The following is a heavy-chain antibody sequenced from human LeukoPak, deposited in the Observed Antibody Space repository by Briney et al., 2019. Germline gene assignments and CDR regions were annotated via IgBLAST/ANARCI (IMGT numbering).Heavy chain of an antibody. V-gene: IGHV1-2*02. J-gene: IGHJ3*02. D-gene: IGHD3-22*01. Sequence: ASVKVSCKASGYTFTGYYMHWVRQAPGQGLEWMGWINPNSGGTNYAQKFQGRVTMTRDTSISTAYMELSRLRSDDTAVYYCASSSGEEPDTMMVVGGAFDIWGQGTMVTVSS. CDR1: GYTFTGYY. CDR2: INPNSGGT. CDR3: ASSSGEEPDTMMVVGGAFDI.